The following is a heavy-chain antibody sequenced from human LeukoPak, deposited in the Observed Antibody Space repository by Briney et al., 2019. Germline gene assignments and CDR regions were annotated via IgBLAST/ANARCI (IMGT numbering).Heavy chain of an antibody. CDR3: ARVGDHFHWYLDL. V-gene: IGHV3-53*01. J-gene: IGHJ2*01. CDR2: LYSGSST. Sequence: GGSLRLSCAASGCTVSTNYMNWVRQAPGKGLEGVSILYSGSSTYYADSVEGRFTISRDSSKNTLFLQMNDLRAEDTAVYYCARVGDHFHWYLDLWGRGTLVTVSS. CDR1: GCTVSTNY. D-gene: IGHD3-3*02.